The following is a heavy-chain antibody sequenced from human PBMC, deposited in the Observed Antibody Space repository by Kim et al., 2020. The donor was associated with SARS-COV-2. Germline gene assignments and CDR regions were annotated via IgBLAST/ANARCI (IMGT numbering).Heavy chain of an antibody. CDR2: ISSSGSTI. D-gene: IGHD6-19*01. Sequence: GGSLRLSCAASGFTFSSYEMNWVRQAPGKGLEWVSYISSSGSTIYYADSVKGRFTISRDNAKNSLYLQMNSLRAEDTAVYYCARDYWGPYSSGWYEGRGSHWAAFDIWGQGTMVTVSS. CDR1: GFTFSSYE. V-gene: IGHV3-48*03. CDR3: ARDYWGPYSSGWYEGRGSHWAAFDI. J-gene: IGHJ3*02.